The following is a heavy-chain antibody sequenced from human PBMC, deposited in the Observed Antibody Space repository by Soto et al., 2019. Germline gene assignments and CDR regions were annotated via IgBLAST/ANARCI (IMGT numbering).Heavy chain of an antibody. J-gene: IGHJ4*02. V-gene: IGHV3-48*02. CDR1: GFIFSSYS. CDR3: ARNWAWSFDY. Sequence: GGSLRLSCVASGFIFSSYSMNWVRQAPGKGLEWISYIGGSGTAINYADSVRGRLTISRDNAKNSLFLQMSSLRDEDTAVYYCARNWAWSFDYWGQGIVVTVSS. D-gene: IGHD2-15*01. CDR2: IGGSGTAI.